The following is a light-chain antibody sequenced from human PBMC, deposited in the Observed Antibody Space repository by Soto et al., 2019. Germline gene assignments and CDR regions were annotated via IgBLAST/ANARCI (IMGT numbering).Light chain of an antibody. Sequence: IVLTQSPGTLSLSPGERATLSCRASQSVSNNYLAWYQQKPGQAPRLLIYGASNRATGIPDRFSGSGSGTDFTLTISRLEPEDFAVYHCQQYATSYTFGQGTKVDIK. CDR2: GAS. CDR3: QQYATSYT. V-gene: IGKV3-20*01. J-gene: IGKJ2*01. CDR1: QSVSNNY.